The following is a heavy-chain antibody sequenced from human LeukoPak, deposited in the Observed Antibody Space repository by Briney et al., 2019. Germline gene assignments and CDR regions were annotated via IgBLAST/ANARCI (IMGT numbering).Heavy chain of an antibody. CDR2: IDSSGTT. CDR3: AKDISSGWPYCFDY. CDR1: GGSFTTYY. D-gene: IGHD6-19*01. Sequence: PSETLSLTCTVSGGSFTTYYWSWIRQPAGRGLEWIGHIDSSGTTNYNPSLKSRVTMSTDPSKNQFSLKLSSVTAADTAVYYCAKDISSGWPYCFDYWGQGTLVTVSS. V-gene: IGHV4-4*07. J-gene: IGHJ4*02.